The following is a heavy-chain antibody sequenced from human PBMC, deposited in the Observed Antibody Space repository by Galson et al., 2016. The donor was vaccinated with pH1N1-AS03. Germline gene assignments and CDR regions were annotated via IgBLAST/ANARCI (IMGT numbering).Heavy chain of an antibody. D-gene: IGHD3-22*01. J-gene: IGHJ4*02. CDR2: IWYDGSNK. CDR1: GFTFSSYG. V-gene: IGHV3-33*01. Sequence: SLRLSCAASGFTFSSYGMHWVRQTPGKGLEWVAVIWYDGSNKYYADSVKGRFTISRDNSKNTLYLQMSSLRAEDTAVYYCARGQGYNSGYFDTDYWGLGTLVTVSS. CDR3: ARGQGYNSGYFDTDY.